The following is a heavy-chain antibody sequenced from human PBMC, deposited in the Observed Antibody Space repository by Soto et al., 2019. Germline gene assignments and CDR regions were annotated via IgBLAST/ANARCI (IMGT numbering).Heavy chain of an antibody. CDR3: ARDPPYCSGGSCYQDLYYYGMDV. CDR2: IIPIFGTA. V-gene: IGHV1-69*13. D-gene: IGHD2-15*01. CDR1: GGPFTGSA. J-gene: IGHJ6*02. Sequence: SVKVSCKASGGPFTGSAIIWLRQAPGQGLEWLGGIIPIFGTANYAQKFQGRVTITADESTSTAYMALSSLRSEDTAVYYCARDPPYCSGGSCYQDLYYYGMDVWGQGTTVTVSS.